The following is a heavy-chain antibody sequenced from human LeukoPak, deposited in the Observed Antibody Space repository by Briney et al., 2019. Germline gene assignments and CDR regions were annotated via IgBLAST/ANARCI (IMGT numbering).Heavy chain of an antibody. V-gene: IGHV1-2*02. Sequence: GASVKVSCKGSGYTFTCYYMHWVRQAPGQGLEWMGWIKANSGGTNYAQKFQGRVTLTRDTSISTAYMEMSRLRSDHTAVYYCARTTFLRWLDPWGEGTLLTVSS. CDR3: ARTTFLRWLDP. J-gene: IGHJ5*02. D-gene: IGHD1-14*01. CDR2: IKANSGGT. CDR1: GYTFTCYY.